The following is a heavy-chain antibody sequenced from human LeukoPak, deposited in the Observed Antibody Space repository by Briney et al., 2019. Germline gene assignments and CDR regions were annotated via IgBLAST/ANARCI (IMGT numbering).Heavy chain of an antibody. D-gene: IGHD3-9*01. CDR1: GFTFSSYW. V-gene: IGHV3-74*01. CDR3: ARVRAYGILTGYYSDTFDY. CDR2: INNDGSST. Sequence: GGSLRLSCAASGFTFSSYWMHWVRQAPGKGLVWVSRINNDGSSTSYADSGKGRFTISRDNAKNTVFLQMKSLRAEDTAVDYCARVRAYGILTGYYSDTFDYWGQGTLVTVSS. J-gene: IGHJ4*02.